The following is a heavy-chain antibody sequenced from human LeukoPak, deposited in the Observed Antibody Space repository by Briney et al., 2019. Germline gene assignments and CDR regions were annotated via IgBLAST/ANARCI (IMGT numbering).Heavy chain of an antibody. CDR1: GYTFSGHY. V-gene: IGHV1-2*06. CDR2: INPNSGGT. Sequence: GASVKVSCKASGYTFSGHYLHWVRQAPGQGLEWMGRINPNSGGTKYAQKFQNRVTMTSDTSVSTAYMELNGLRSDDTAIYYCTRSWIQLWTQDFDHWGQGPLVTVS. D-gene: IGHD5-18*01. CDR3: TRSWIQLWTQDFDH. J-gene: IGHJ4*02.